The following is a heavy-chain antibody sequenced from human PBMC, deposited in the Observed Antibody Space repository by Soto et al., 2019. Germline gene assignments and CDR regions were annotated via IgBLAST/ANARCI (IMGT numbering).Heavy chain of an antibody. J-gene: IGHJ4*02. CDR2: INPSSGST. V-gene: IGHV1-46*01. D-gene: IGHD2-15*01. CDR3: ANTYCSGGSCYSYYFDY. CDR1: GYTFTSYY. Sequence: GASVKVSCKASGYTFTSYYMHWVRQAPGQGLEWMGIINPSSGSTSYAQKFQGRVTMTTDTSTSTAYMELRSLRSDDTAVYYCANTYCSGGSCYSYYFDYWGQGTLVTVSS.